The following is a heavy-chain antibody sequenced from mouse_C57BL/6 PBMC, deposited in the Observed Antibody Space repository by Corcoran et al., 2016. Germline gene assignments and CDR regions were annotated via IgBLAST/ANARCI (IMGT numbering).Heavy chain of an antibody. V-gene: IGHV1-26*01. J-gene: IGHJ4*01. D-gene: IGHD2-3*01. CDR3: ARGGSYDGYYAMDY. CDR1: GYTFTDYY. CDR2: INPNNGGT. Sequence: EVQLQQSGPELVKPGASVKISCKASGYTFTDYYMNWVKQSHGKSLEWIGDINPNNGGTSYNQKFKGKATLTVDKSSSTAYMELRSLTSEDSAVYYCARGGSYDGYYAMDYWGQGTSVTVSS.